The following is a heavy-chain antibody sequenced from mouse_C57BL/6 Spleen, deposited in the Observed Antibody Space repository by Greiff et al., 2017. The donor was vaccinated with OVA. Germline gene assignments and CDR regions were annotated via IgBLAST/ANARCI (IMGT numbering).Heavy chain of an antibody. CDR3: ARRRVYYYGSSFYYAMDY. Sequence: VQRVESGAELVRPGTSVKVSCKASGYAFTNYLIEWVKQRPGQGLEWIGVINPGSGGTNYNEKFKGKATLTADKSSSTAYMQLSSLTSEDSAVYFCARRRVYYYGSSFYYAMDYWGQGTSVTVSS. J-gene: IGHJ4*01. V-gene: IGHV1-54*01. CDR2: INPGSGGT. D-gene: IGHD1-1*01. CDR1: GYAFTNYL.